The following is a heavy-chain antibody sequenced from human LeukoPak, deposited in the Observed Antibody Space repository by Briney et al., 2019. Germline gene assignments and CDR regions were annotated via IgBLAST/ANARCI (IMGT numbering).Heavy chain of an antibody. CDR3: ARGLRFLEWANYYYYGMDV. CDR1: GGTFSSYA. Sequence: GASVKVSCKASGGTFSSYAISWVRQAPGQGLEWMGRIILILGIANYAQKFQGRVTITADKSTSTAYMELSSLRSEDTAVYYCARGLRFLEWANYYYYGMDVWGQGTTVTVSS. D-gene: IGHD3-3*01. V-gene: IGHV1-69*04. J-gene: IGHJ6*02. CDR2: IILILGIA.